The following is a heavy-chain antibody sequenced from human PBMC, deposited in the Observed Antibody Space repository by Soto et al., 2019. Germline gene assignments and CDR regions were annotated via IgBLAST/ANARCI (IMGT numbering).Heavy chain of an antibody. CDR3: ARDPAVAGAGEDGIDV. J-gene: IGHJ6*02. CDR2: ISSGGSTI. V-gene: IGHV3-11*01. Sequence: QVQLVESGGGLVKPGGSLRLSCAASGFTFSDSYMSWIRQAPGKGLEWISYISSGGSTIFYADSVKGRFTISRDNAKNALYLQINSLRVEDTAVYYCARDPAVAGAGEDGIDVGGQGTAVTVSS. CDR1: GFTFSDSY. D-gene: IGHD6-19*01.